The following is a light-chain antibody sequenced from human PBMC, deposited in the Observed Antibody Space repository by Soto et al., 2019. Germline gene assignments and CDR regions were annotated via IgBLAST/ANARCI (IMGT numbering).Light chain of an antibody. J-gene: IGLJ1*01. CDR2: EDS. CDR3: CSYAGTTHV. Sequence: QSVLTQPASVSESPGQSITISRTGTSSDVGSYKFVSWYQHHPGKAPKLMIYEDSKRPSGVSDRFSGSKSGNTASLTISGLQADDEADYYCCSYAGTTHVFGTGTKVTVL. V-gene: IGLV2-23*01. CDR1: SSDVGSYKF.